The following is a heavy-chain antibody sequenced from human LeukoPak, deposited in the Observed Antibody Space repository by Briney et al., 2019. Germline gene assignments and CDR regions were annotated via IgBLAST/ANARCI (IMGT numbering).Heavy chain of an antibody. CDR3: ARGYSNYGYAFDI. D-gene: IGHD4-11*01. CDR1: GFTFSSYE. J-gene: IGHJ3*02. Sequence: PGGSLRLSCAASGFTFSSYEMNWVRQAPGKGLEWVSSISSSSSYIYYVDSVKGRFTISRDNAKNSLYLQMNSLRAEDTAVYYCARGYSNYGYAFDIWGQGTMVTVSS. CDR2: ISSSSSYI. V-gene: IGHV3-21*01.